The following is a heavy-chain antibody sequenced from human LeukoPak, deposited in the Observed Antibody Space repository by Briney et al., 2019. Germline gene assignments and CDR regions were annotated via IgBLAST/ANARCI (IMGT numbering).Heavy chain of an antibody. CDR2: ISYDGSNK. CDR1: GFTFSSYS. D-gene: IGHD3-22*01. V-gene: IGHV3-30*18. CDR3: AKEHDSSGLDY. J-gene: IGHJ4*02. Sequence: PGGSLRLSCAASGFTFSSYSMHWVPHAPGKGLEWVAVISYDGSNKYYADSVKGRFTISRDNCKNGVYLQMNSLRAEDTAVYYCAKEHDSSGLDYWGQGTLVTVSS.